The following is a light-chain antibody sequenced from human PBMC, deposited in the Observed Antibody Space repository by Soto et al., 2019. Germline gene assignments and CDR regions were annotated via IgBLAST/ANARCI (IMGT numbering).Light chain of an antibody. V-gene: IGKV3-15*01. Sequence: EIVMTQSPATLSVSPGERATFSCRASQSLTTDLAWYQQRPGQAPRLLIYRASTRATGIPARFSGSGSRTEFTLTISSLQSEDFAVYYCQQYSDWPWTFGQGTKVEIK. CDR1: QSLTTD. J-gene: IGKJ1*01. CDR2: RAS. CDR3: QQYSDWPWT.